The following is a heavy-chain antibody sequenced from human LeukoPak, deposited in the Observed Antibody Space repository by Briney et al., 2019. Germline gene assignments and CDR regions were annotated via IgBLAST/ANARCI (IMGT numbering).Heavy chain of an antibody. Sequence: SETLSLTCTVSGGSISSYYWSWIRQPPRKGLEWIGYIYYGGSTNYNPSLKSRVTISVDTSKNQFSLKLSSVTAADTAVYYCASLAVAGPPDYWGQGTLVTVSS. CDR2: IYYGGST. J-gene: IGHJ4*02. CDR3: ASLAVAGPPDY. CDR1: GGSISSYY. D-gene: IGHD6-19*01. V-gene: IGHV4-59*01.